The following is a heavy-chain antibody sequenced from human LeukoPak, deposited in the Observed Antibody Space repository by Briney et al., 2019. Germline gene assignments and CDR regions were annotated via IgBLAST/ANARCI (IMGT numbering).Heavy chain of an antibody. D-gene: IGHD5-24*01. J-gene: IGHJ4*02. CDR2: INGGGSST. CDR3: ARVSAGYSLDY. Sequence: GGSLRLSCAASGFTFSSCWMQWVRQAPGKGLVWVSRINGGGSSTNYADSVKGRFTISRDNAKNTLYLQMNRLRDEDTAVYYCARVSAGYSLDYWGQGTLVTVSS. CDR1: GFTFSSCW. V-gene: IGHV3-74*01.